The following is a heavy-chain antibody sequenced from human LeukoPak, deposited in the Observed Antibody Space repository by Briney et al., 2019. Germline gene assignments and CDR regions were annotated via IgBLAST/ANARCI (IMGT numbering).Heavy chain of an antibody. Sequence: SETLSLTCTVSGGSISSYYWSWIRQPPGKGLEWIGYIYYSGSTNYNPSLKSRVTISVDTSKNQFSLKLSSVTAADTAVYYCARGPIYGSGSYYKGAFDPWGQGTLVTVSS. CDR2: IYYSGST. CDR3: ARGPIYGSGSYYKGAFDP. CDR1: GGSISSYY. D-gene: IGHD3-10*01. J-gene: IGHJ5*02. V-gene: IGHV4-59*01.